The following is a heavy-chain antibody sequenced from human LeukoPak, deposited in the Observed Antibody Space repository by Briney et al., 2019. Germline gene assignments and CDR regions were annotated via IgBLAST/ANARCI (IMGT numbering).Heavy chain of an antibody. J-gene: IGHJ6*03. CDR1: GFTFSSYG. D-gene: IGHD3-10*01. Sequence: GGSLRLSCEPSGFTFSSYGMHWVRQAPGKGLEWVAVIWFDGTNKFYADSVEGRFTISRDNSENILYLEMTSLRVEDTAVYYCARRLRGSYGMDVWGKGTTVIVSS. V-gene: IGHV3-33*01. CDR3: ARRLRGSYGMDV. CDR2: IWFDGTNK.